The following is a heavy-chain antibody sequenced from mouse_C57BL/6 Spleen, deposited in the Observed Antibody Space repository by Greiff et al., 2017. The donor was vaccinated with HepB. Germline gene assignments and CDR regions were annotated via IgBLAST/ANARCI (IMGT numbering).Heavy chain of an antibody. J-gene: IGHJ1*03. CDR3: ARNWPYWYFDV. D-gene: IGHD4-1*01. V-gene: IGHV5-17*01. CDR2: ISSGSSTI. Sequence: EVHLVESGGGLVKPGGSLKLSCAASGFTFSDYGMHWVRQAPEKGLEWVAYISSGSSTIYYADTVKGRFTISRDNAKNTLFLQMTSLRSEDTAMYYCARNWPYWYFDVWGTGTTVTVSS. CDR1: GFTFSDYG.